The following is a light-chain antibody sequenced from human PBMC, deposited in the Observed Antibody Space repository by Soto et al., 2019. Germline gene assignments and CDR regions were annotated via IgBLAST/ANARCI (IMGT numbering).Light chain of an antibody. CDR1: KLGDKY. CDR3: QARDSSIVV. CDR2: QDT. V-gene: IGLV3-1*01. Sequence: SYELTQPPSVSVSPGQTASINCSGDKLGDKYACWYQQKPGQSPVLVIYQDTKRPSGLPERFSGSNSGNTATLTISGTQALDEADYYCQARDSSIVVLGGGTKLTVL. J-gene: IGLJ2*01.